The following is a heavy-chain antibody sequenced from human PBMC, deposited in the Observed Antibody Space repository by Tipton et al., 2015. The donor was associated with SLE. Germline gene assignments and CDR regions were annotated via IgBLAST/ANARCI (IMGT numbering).Heavy chain of an antibody. V-gene: IGHV4-39*07. CDR3: ARGLPGYYDFWSGYYKGNWFDP. CDR1: GGAISSTSYF. D-gene: IGHD3-3*01. Sequence: TLSLTCTVSGGAISSTSYFWGWIRQPPGKGLEWIGNIYYTVNTYYNPSLKSRVTISVDTSKNQFSLKLSSVTAADTAMYYCARGLPGYYDFWSGYYKGNWFDPWGQGTLVTVSS. J-gene: IGHJ5*02. CDR2: IYYTVNT.